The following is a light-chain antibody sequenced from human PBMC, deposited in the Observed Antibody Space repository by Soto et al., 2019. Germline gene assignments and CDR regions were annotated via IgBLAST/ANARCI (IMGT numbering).Light chain of an antibody. J-gene: IGKJ4*02. CDR3: QQYKTYSLT. CDR1: QDIGNS. V-gene: IGKV1-16*01. Sequence: DIQMAQSPSSLSASVGDTVTLTCRASQDIGNSLAWLQQKPGRAPKSLISSVSSLQSGVPSRFSGSRYGADFTLTISNLQPEDFATYYCQQYKTYSLTFGGGTKVEIK. CDR2: SVS.